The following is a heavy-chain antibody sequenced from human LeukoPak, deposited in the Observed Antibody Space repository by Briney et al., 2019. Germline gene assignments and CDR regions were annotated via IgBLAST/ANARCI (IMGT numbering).Heavy chain of an antibody. V-gene: IGHV4-4*09. D-gene: IGHD6-25*01. CDR2: MYTSGST. CDR1: GDSVSSSH. Sequence: SETLSLTCTVSGDSVSSSHWSWIRQPPGKGLAWIGDMYTSGSTNYNHSLKTRVTLSTDTSRNQLSLRLSSLTAADTAVYYCARLVFFDYISAVTEVSFYYMDAWGKGTTVIVSS. CDR3: ARLVFFDYISAVTEVSFYYMDA. J-gene: IGHJ6*03.